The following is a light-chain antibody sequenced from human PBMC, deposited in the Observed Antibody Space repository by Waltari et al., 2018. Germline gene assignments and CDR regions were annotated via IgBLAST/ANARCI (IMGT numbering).Light chain of an antibody. Sequence: CRASQAITGSWLTWYQRKPGQAPRLLIYGASNRAPGIPDRSSGSGSGTDFTLTISRLEPEDSAVYYCQQYDGSVVTFGGGTKVEIK. V-gene: IGKV3-20*01. J-gene: IGKJ4*01. CDR3: QQYDGSVVT. CDR1: QAITGSW. CDR2: GAS.